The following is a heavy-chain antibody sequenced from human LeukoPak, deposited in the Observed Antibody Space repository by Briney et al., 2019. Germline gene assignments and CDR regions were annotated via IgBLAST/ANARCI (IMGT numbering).Heavy chain of an antibody. Sequence: PGGSLRLSCAASGFTFSSYAMHWVRQAPGKGLEWVALISYDGSNKYYADSVKGRFTISRDNSKNTLYLQMNSLRAEDTAVYYCVRGEYYYDSSGRGFDLWGRGTLVTDSS. CDR3: VRGEYYYDSSGRGFDL. CDR1: GFTFSSYA. V-gene: IGHV3-30-3*01. D-gene: IGHD3-22*01. J-gene: IGHJ2*01. CDR2: ISYDGSNK.